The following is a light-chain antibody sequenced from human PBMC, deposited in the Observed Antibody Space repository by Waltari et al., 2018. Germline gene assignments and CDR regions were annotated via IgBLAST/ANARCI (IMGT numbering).Light chain of an antibody. CDR1: SSDICAYTY. CDR2: DVS. Sequence: SALTQTASVSGSPGPSIPIPCPGTSSDICAYTYVSSYQQPPGKAPRLILYDVSSRPSGVPNRFSGSKSGNTASLTISGLQADDDADYYCSSYAGGNSLGIFGAGTKLTVL. CDR3: SSYAGGNSLGI. J-gene: IGLJ2*01. V-gene: IGLV2-14*03.